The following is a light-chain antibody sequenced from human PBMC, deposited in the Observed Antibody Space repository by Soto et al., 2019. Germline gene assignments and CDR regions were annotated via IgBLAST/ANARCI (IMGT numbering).Light chain of an antibody. Sequence: QSVLTQPRSVSGSPGQSVTISCTGTSGDVGGYDFVSWYQQHPGKAPKLMISDVSKRPSGVPDRFSGSKSGNTASLTISGLQAEDEADYYCCSYAGDLALFGGGTKSPS. CDR1: SGDVGGYDF. CDR3: CSYAGDLAL. J-gene: IGLJ2*01. V-gene: IGLV2-11*01. CDR2: DVS.